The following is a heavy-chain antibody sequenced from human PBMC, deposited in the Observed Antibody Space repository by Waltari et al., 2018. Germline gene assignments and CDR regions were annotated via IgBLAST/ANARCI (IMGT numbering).Heavy chain of an antibody. CDR1: GFTFSSYD. D-gene: IGHD2-2*01. CDR2: IGRSGRNT. V-gene: IGHV3-23*01. Sequence: EVQLLESGGGLVQPGGSLRLSCAASGFTFSSYDMSWVRQAPGKGLEWVSVIGRSGRNTSYADSVKGRFTISRDDSKNTLYLQMNSLRAEDTAVYYCAKGPAARTNWFDPWGQGTLVTFSS. CDR3: AKGPAARTNWFDP. J-gene: IGHJ5*02.